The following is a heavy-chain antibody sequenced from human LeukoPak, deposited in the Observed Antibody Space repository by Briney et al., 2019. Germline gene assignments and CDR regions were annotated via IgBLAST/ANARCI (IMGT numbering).Heavy chain of an antibody. CDR3: ASNEQQLVVGGAFDI. Sequence: GASVKVSCKASGYTFTSYGISWVRQAPGQGLEWMGGIIPIFGTANYAQKFQGRVTITADESTSTAYMELSSLRSEDTAVYYCASNEQQLVVGGAFDIWGQGTMVTVSS. D-gene: IGHD6-13*01. CDR2: IIPIFGTA. J-gene: IGHJ3*02. CDR1: GYTFTSYG. V-gene: IGHV1-69*13.